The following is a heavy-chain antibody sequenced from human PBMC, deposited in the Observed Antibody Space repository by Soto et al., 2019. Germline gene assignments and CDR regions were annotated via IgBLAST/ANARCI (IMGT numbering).Heavy chain of an antibody. J-gene: IGHJ3*02. Sequence: GGSMRLSCAASGFTFNSYAMSWVRQAPGKGREWVSAISGRDGSTYYADSVKGRFNISRDNSKNTQYLQMNSLSAEDTAVYYCAKGSRSDSSSSGLLDAFDIWGQGTMVTVSS. CDR2: ISGRDGST. CDR3: AKGSRSDSSSSGLLDAFDI. V-gene: IGHV3-23*01. D-gene: IGHD6-6*01. CDR1: GFTFNSYA.